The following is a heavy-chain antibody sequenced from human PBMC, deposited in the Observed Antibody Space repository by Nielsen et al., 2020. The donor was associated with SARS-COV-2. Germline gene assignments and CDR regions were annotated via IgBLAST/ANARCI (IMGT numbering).Heavy chain of an antibody. J-gene: IGHJ6*02. V-gene: IGHV3-30*04. CDR1: GFTFSSYA. CDR3: AKRRAVFMLTFGGEGAMDV. D-gene: IGHD3-16*01. Sequence: GESLKISCAASGFTFSSYAMHWVRQAPGKGLEWVAVISYDASNKYYADSVKGRFTISRDNSKNTLYLQMNSLSAEDTAVYHCAKRRAVFMLTFGGEGAMDVWGQGTTVSVSS. CDR2: ISYDASNK.